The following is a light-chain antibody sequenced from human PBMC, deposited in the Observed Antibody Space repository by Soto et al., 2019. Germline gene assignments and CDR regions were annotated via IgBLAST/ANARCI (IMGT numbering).Light chain of an antibody. CDR3: SSYTSSSTLV. Sequence: QSALTQPASVSGSPGQSITISCTGTSSDVGDYNYVSWYQQHPGKVPKLMISEVSNRSSGVSNRFSGSKSGNTASLTISGLQPEDEADYYCSSYTSSSTLVFGGGTKVTVL. V-gene: IGLV2-14*01. J-gene: IGLJ2*01. CDR1: SSDVGDYNY. CDR2: EVS.